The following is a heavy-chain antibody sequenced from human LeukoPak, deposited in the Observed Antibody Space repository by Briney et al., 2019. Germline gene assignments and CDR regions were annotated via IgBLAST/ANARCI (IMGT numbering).Heavy chain of an antibody. CDR1: GYTFTSYY. Sequence: GASVKVSCKASGYTFTSYYMHWVRQAPGQGLEWMGIINPSGGSTSYAQKFQGRVTMTRDTSTSTVYMELSSLRSEDTAVYYCARDQADSDFWSGYYDYWGQGTLVTVSS. CDR2: INPSGGST. D-gene: IGHD3-3*01. J-gene: IGHJ4*02. V-gene: IGHV1-46*01. CDR3: ARDQADSDFWSGYYDY.